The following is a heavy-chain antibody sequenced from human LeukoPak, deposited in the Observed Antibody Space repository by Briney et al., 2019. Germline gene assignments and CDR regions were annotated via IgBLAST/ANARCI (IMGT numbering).Heavy chain of an antibody. CDR2: IKQDGSEK. D-gene: IGHD5-18*01. CDR1: GFTFSSYW. CDR3: ARDVFGYSYGYVDY. V-gene: IGHV3-7*01. Sequence: GGSLRLSCAASGFTFSSYWMSWVRQAPGKGLEWAANIKQDGSEKYYVDSVKGRFTISRDNAENSLYLQMNSLRAEDTAVYYCARDVFGYSYGYVDYWGQGTLVTVSS. J-gene: IGHJ4*02.